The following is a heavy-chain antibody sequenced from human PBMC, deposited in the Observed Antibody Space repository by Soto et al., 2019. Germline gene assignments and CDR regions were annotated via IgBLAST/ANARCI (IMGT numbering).Heavy chain of an antibody. CDR3: ARGRRITMIVVVLPTWFDP. CDR2: INYNGST. CDR1: GGSISSTNYY. D-gene: IGHD3-22*01. Sequence: PSETLSLTCTVSGGSISSTNYYWGWIRQPPGKGLEWIGNINYNGSTRYNPSLKSRVTISVDTSKNQFSLKLSSVTAADTAVYYCARGRRITMIVVVLPTWFDPWGTGTLVTLSS. V-gene: IGHV4-39*07. J-gene: IGHJ5*02.